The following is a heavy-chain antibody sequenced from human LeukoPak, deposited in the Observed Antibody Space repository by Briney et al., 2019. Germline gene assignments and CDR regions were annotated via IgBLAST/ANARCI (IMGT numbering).Heavy chain of an antibody. CDR2: ISHSGST. Sequence: SETLSLTCAVYGGSFSGYYWSWIRQPPGKGLEWIGEISHSGSTNYNPSLKSRVTISEDTSKNQFSLKLSSVTAADTAVYYCARGLGYWGQGTLVTVSS. CDR3: ARGLGY. CDR1: GGSFSGYY. J-gene: IGHJ4*02. V-gene: IGHV4-34*01.